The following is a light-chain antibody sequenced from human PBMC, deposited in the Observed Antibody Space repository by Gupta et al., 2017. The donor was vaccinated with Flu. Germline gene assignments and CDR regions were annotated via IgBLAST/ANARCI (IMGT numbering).Light chain of an antibody. J-gene: IGLJ2*01. CDR3: QVWESTTNRVV. CDR1: KF. V-gene: IGLV3-1*01. CDR2: KDN. Sequence: KFVGRHQQNPAQPPILLIYKDNNLPSAFPELFSGSTSGTTATLTSIGPHAVDEADYHCQVWESTTNRVVFGGGTKLTVL.